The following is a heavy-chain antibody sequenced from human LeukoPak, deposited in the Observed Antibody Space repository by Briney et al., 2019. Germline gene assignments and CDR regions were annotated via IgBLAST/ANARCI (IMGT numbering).Heavy chain of an antibody. V-gene: IGHV3-21*01. Sequence: GGSLRLSCAASGFTFSSYSMNWVRQAPGKGLEWVSSISSSSSYIYYADSVKGRFTISRDNAKNSLYLQMNSLRAEDTAVYYCARGGDARDGYITGYWGQGTLVTVSS. CDR2: ISSSSSYI. CDR3: ARGGDARDGYITGY. D-gene: IGHD5-24*01. CDR1: GFTFSSYS. J-gene: IGHJ4*02.